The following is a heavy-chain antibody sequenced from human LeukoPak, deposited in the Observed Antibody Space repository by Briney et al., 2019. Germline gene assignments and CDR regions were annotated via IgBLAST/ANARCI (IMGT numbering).Heavy chain of an antibody. J-gene: IGHJ2*01. D-gene: IGHD4-23*01. CDR1: GGSFTDYY. CDR2: INHSGSA. CDR3: ARYGGDSYWYFDL. V-gene: IGHV4-34*01. Sequence: PSETLSLTCAVYGGSFTDYYWTWIRQPPGKGLEWIGEINHSGSANYSPSLKSRVTISVDTSKNHFSLKLASVTAADTAVYCCARYGGDSYWYFDLWGRGTLLTVSS.